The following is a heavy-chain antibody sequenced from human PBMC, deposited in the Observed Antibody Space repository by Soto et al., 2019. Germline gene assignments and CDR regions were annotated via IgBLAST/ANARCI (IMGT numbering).Heavy chain of an antibody. CDR2: IYYSGST. CDR3: ARVAAAGTGGNWFDP. CDR1: GGSISSGGYY. V-gene: IGHV4-31*03. Sequence: QVQLQKSGPGLVKPSQTLSLTCTVSGGSISSGGYYWSWIRQHPGKGLEWIGYIYYSGSTYYNPCLKSRVTISVDTSKNQFSLKLSSVTAADTAVYYCARVAAAGTGGNWFDPWGQGTLVTVSS. J-gene: IGHJ5*02. D-gene: IGHD6-13*01.